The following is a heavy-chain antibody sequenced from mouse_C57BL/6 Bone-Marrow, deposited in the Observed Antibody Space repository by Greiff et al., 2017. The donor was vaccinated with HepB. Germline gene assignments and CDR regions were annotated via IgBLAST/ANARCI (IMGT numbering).Heavy chain of an antibody. CDR1: GFNIKDDY. J-gene: IGHJ2*01. CDR2: IDPENGDT. Sequence: LVESGAELVRPGASVKLSCTASGFNIKDDYMHWVKQRPEQGLEWIGWIDPENGDTEYASKFQGKATITADTSSNTAYLQLSSLTSEDTAVYYCTTGTVPFDYWGQGTTLTVSS. V-gene: IGHV14-4*01. D-gene: IGHD1-1*01. CDR3: TTGTVPFDY.